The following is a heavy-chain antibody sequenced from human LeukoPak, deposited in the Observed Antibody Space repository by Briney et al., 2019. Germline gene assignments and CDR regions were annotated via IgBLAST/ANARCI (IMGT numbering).Heavy chain of an antibody. J-gene: IGHJ6*03. D-gene: IGHD3-3*01. CDR3: ARVVEDYDFWSGYNYYYYYMDV. V-gene: IGHV4-61*02. CDR2: IYTSGST. CDR1: GGSISSGSYY. Sequence: SKTLSLTCTVAGGSISSGSYYWSWMRQPARKGLEWIGRIYTSGSTNYNPSLKSRVTISVDTSKNQFSLKLSSVTAADTAVYYCARVVEDYDFWSGYNYYYYYMDVWGKGTTVTVSS.